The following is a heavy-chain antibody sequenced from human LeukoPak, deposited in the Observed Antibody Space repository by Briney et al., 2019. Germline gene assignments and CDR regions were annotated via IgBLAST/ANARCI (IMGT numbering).Heavy chain of an antibody. V-gene: IGHV4-59*08. D-gene: IGHD6-13*01. Sequence: SETLSLTCTVSGGSISSYYWSWIRQPPGKGLEWVGYIYYSGSTNYNPSLKSRVTISVDTSKNQISLKLSSVTAAETAVYYCARRSRMDVWGQGTTVTVSS. CDR1: GGSISSYY. CDR3: ARRSRMDV. J-gene: IGHJ6*02. CDR2: IYYSGST.